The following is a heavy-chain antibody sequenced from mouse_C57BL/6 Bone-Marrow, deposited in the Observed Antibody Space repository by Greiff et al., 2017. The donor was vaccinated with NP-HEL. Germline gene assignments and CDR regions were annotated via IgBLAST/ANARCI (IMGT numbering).Heavy chain of an antibody. CDR2: IDPSDSYT. Sequence: QVQLKQPGAELVMPGASVKLSCKASGYTFTSYWMHWVKQRPGQGLEWIGEIDPSDSYTNYNQKFKGKSTLTVDKSSSTAYMQLSSLTSEDSAVYYCAREGTGDAMDYWGRGTSVTVSS. CDR1: GYTFTSYW. D-gene: IGHD3-3*01. J-gene: IGHJ4*01. CDR3: AREGTGDAMDY. V-gene: IGHV1-69*01.